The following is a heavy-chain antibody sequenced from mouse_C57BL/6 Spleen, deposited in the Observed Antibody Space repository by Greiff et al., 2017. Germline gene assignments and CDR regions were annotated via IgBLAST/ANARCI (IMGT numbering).Heavy chain of an antibody. CDR1: GYTFTDYN. J-gene: IGHJ3*01. V-gene: IGHV1-18*01. CDR2: INPNNGGT. Sequence: EVKLMESGPELVKPGASVKIPCKASGYTFTDYNMDWVKQSHGKSLEWIGDINPNNGGTIYNQKFKGKATLTVDKSSSTAYMELRSLTSEDTAVYYCARWDDGYFAWFAYWGQGTLVTVSA. D-gene: IGHD2-3*01. CDR3: ARWDDGYFAWFAY.